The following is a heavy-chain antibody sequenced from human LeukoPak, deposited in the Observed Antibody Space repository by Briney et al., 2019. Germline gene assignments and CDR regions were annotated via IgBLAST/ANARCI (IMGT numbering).Heavy chain of an antibody. CDR1: GGSISSYY. D-gene: IGHD3-22*01. CDR2: IYYSGST. Sequence: SETLSLTCTVSGGSISSYYWSWIRQPPGKGLEWIGYIYYSGSTNYNPSLKSRVTISVGTSKNQFSLKLSSVTAADTAVYYCARDGYYYDSSGYDYWGQGTLVTVSS. CDR3: ARDGYYYDSSGYDY. V-gene: IGHV4-59*12. J-gene: IGHJ4*02.